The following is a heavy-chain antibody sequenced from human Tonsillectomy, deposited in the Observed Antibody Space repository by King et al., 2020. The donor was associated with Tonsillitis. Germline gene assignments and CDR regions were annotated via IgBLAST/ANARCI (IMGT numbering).Heavy chain of an antibody. CDR3: AKEHQSTTRSSGGMDV. J-gene: IGHJ6*02. CDR1: GFTFDDYA. Sequence: DVQLVESGGGLVQPGRSLRLSCAASGFTFDDYAMHWVRQAPGKGLEWVSGITWNSGYIGYADSVKGRFTISRDNAKNSLYLQMNSLRAEDTALYYCAKEHQSTTRSSGGMDVWGQGTTVTVSS. CDR2: ITWNSGYI. D-gene: IGHD2-2*01. V-gene: IGHV3-9*01.